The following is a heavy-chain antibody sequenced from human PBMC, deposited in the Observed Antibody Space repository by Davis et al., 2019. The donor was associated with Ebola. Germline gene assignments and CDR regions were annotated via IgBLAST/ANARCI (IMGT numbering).Heavy chain of an antibody. CDR3: ARADYDFWSGYYSDNWFDP. CDR2: IYYSGST. V-gene: IGHV4-59*01. CDR1: DGSISSYY. D-gene: IGHD3-3*01. J-gene: IGHJ5*02. Sequence: MPSETLSLTCTVSDGSISSYYWSWIRQPPGKGLEWIGYIYYSGSTNYNPSLKSRVTISVDTSKNQFSLKLSSVTAADTAVYYCARADYDFWSGYYSDNWFDPWGQGTLVTVSS.